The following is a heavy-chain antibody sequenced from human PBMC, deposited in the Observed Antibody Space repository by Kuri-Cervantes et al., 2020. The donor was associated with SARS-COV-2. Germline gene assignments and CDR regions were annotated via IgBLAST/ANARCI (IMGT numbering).Heavy chain of an antibody. CDR3: ARDNVLFSGSGFDY. Sequence: ESLKISCRVSGGSISSYYWGWIRQPPGKGLEWIGYFYSSGVTNYNPSLKSRVTISVDTSKNQLSLILSSVNAEDTAVYYCARDNVLFSGSGFDYWGQGTLVTVSS. V-gene: IGHV4-59*01. D-gene: IGHD1-26*01. CDR1: GGSISSYY. J-gene: IGHJ4*02. CDR2: FYSSGVT.